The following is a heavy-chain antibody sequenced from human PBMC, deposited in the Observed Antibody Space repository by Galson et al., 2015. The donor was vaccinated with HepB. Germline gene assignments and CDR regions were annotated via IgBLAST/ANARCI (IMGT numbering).Heavy chain of an antibody. D-gene: IGHD1-1*01. J-gene: IGHJ3*02. CDR3: ARADDLDGFDI. Sequence: SLRLSCAASGFTFSSYDMHWVRQATGKGLEWVSAIGTARDTYYPGTVNGRITISRENAKNSLYLQMNSLRAEDTAVYYRARADDLDGFDIWGQGTMVTVSS. CDR2: IGTARDT. CDR1: GFTFSSYD. V-gene: IGHV3-13*01.